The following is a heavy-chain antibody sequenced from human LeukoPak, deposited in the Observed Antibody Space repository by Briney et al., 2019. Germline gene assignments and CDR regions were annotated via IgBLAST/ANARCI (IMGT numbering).Heavy chain of an antibody. CDR3: SKDPPRPGITIFGTSYP. CDR2: ISGSGGTT. Sequence: GGSLRLSCAASGFTFSSYAMSWVRQAPGKGLEWVSAISGSGGTTYYADSVNVRFTIHRHNSKHTLYLQMNSLRAEATAVYYCSKDPPRPGITIFGTSYPWGQGTLVTVSS. D-gene: IGHD3-3*01. J-gene: IGHJ5*02. V-gene: IGHV3-23*01. CDR1: GFTFSSYA.